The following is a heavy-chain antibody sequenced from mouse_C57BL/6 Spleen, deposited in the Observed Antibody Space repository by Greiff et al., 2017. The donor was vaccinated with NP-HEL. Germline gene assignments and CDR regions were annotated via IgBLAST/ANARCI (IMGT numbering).Heavy chain of an antibody. D-gene: IGHD2-4*01. J-gene: IGHJ3*01. CDR1: GYSFTDYN. Sequence: EVQLQQSGPELVKPGASVKISCKASGYSFTDYNMNWVKQSNGKSLEWIGVINPNYGTTSYNQKFKGKATLTVDQSSSTAYMQLNSLTSEDSAVYYWVSPYDYDEAWFAYWGQGTLVTVSA. CDR3: VSPYDYDEAWFAY. V-gene: IGHV1-39*01. CDR2: INPNYGTT.